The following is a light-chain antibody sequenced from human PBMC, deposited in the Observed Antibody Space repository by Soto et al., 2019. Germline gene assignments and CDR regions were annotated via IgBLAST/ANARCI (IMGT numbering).Light chain of an antibody. CDR2: GVS. V-gene: IGKV3-15*01. CDR3: QQYSAWPLT. J-gene: IGKJ4*01. Sequence: EVVMTQSPATLSVSPGERATLSCRASQSVSSNFLAWYQQKPGHAPRLLIYGVSIRATGIPARFSGSGSGTEFTLTISSLQSEDFAVYYCQQYSAWPLTFGGGTKVEI. CDR1: QSVSSN.